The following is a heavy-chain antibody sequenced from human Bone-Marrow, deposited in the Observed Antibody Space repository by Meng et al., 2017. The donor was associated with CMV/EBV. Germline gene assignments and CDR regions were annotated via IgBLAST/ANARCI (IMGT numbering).Heavy chain of an antibody. J-gene: IGHJ4*02. CDR3: ASEVGRYCSSTSCYTGDY. D-gene: IGHD2-2*02. Sequence: LSLTCAASGFTFSSYSMNWVRQAPGKGLEWVSSTSSSSSYIYYADSVKGRFTISRDNAKNSLYLQMNSLRAEDTAVYYCASEVGRYCSSTSCYTGDYWGQGTLVTVSS. CDR2: TSSSSSYI. CDR1: GFTFSSYS. V-gene: IGHV3-21*01.